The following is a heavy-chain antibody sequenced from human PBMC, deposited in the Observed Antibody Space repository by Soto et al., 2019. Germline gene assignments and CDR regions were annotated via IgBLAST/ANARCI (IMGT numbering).Heavy chain of an antibody. Sequence: QVQLQESGPRLVEASQTLSLTCTVSNASITSSGYYWSWVRQPPGKRLEWIGYIYHSGSTFYSPSLLSRPTMSVDTSKNQFSLTLRSVTAADTAVYHCARMSGTYYVPDYWGQGTLVTVSS. CDR2: IYHSGST. CDR1: NASITSSGYY. J-gene: IGHJ4*02. CDR3: ARMSGTYYVPDY. D-gene: IGHD1-26*01. V-gene: IGHV4-31*03.